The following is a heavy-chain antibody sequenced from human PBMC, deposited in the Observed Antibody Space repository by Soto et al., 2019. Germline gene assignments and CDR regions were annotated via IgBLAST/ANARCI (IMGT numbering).Heavy chain of an antibody. CDR2: MNANSGNT. D-gene: IGHD3-9*01. CDR1: GYTFTNYN. J-gene: IGHJ4*02. CDR3: VRGGGSYDTLTGYDY. Sequence: QVQLVQSGAEVKKPGAAVKVSCKASGYTFTNYNMNWVRQATGQGLEWMGWMNANSGNTGYAQKFQDNVTVTNNTSISTASMKLSSRRSEDTAVYYCVRGGGSYDTLTGYDYWGQGTPVSVSS. V-gene: IGHV1-8*02.